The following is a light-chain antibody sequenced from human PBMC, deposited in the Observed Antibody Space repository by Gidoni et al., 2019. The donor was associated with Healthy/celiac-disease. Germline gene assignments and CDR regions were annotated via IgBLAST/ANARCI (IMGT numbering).Light chain of an antibody. CDR1: QSISSW. V-gene: IGKV1-5*01. CDR3: QKYNSYPT. CDR2: DAS. Sequence: DIQMTPSPSTLSASVGDRVTITCRASQSISSWLDWYQQKPGKAPKLLGYDASSLESVVPSRVSGSGSGTELKRTISSLQADECATYYCQKYNSYPTFGQGTKVEIK. J-gene: IGKJ1*01.